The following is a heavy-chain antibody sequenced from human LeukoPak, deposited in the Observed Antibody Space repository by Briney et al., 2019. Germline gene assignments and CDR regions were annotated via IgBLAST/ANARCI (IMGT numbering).Heavy chain of an antibody. J-gene: IGHJ4*02. CDR2: IYSSGST. V-gene: IGHV4-4*07. D-gene: IGHD4-17*01. CDR1: GGSISSYY. CDR3: ARVHDYGPHFDY. Sequence: PSETLSLTCTVSGGSISSYYWSWIRQPAGKGLKWIGRIYSSGSTNYNPSLKSRVTMSVDTSKNQFSLKLSSATAADTAVYYCARVHDYGPHFDYWGQGTLVTVSS.